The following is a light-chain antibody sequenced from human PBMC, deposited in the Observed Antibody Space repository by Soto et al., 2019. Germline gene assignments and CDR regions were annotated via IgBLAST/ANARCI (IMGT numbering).Light chain of an antibody. CDR2: AAS. CDR3: QQSYSTPFT. CDR1: QSISSY. V-gene: IGKV1-39*01. Sequence: DIQMTQSPSSLSASVGDRVTITCRASQSISSYLNWYQQKPGKAPKLLIYAASSLQSGVPSRFSGSGSGTDFHLTISSLQPEDFANYYFQQSYSTPFTFGPRTKVDI. J-gene: IGKJ3*01.